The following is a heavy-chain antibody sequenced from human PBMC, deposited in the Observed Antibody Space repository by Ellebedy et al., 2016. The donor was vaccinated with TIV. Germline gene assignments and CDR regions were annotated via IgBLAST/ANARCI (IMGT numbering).Heavy chain of an antibody. D-gene: IGHD5-18*01. J-gene: IGHJ6*02. Sequence: SETLSLTCTVSGGSISSYYWSWIRQPAGKGLEWIGRIYTSGSTNYNPSLKSRVTMSVDTSKNQFSLKLSSVTAADTAVYYCARGGDTAMDYYYYYGMDVWGQGTTVTVSS. CDR1: GGSISSYY. V-gene: IGHV4-4*07. CDR2: IYTSGST. CDR3: ARGGDTAMDYYYYYGMDV.